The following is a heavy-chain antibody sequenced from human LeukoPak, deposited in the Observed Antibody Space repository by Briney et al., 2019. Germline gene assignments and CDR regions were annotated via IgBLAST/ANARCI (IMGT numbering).Heavy chain of an antibody. D-gene: IGHD6-13*01. CDR2: MNPNSGNT. V-gene: IGHV1-8*01. J-gene: IGHJ4*02. Sequence: ASVKVSCKASGYTFTSYDMNWVRQATGQGLGWMGWMNPNSGNTGYAQKFQGRVTMTRNTSISTAYMELSSLRSEDTAVYYCARGQRFRGVAAAGGYWGQGTLVTVSS. CDR3: ARGQRFRGVAAAGGY. CDR1: GYTFTSYD.